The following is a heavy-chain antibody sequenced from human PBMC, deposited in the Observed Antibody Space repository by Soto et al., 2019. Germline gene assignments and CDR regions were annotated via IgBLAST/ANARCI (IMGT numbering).Heavy chain of an antibody. CDR3: ARDAYYDFWSGYSGDLYRPYYYGMDV. CDR1: GYTFTSYG. V-gene: IGHV1-18*01. Sequence: ASVKVSCKASGYTFTSYGISWVRQAPGQGLEWMGWISAYNGNTNYAQKLQGRVTMTTDTSTGTAYMELRSLRSDDTAVYYCARDAYYDFWSGYSGDLYRPYYYGMDVWGQGTTVTVSS. CDR2: ISAYNGNT. D-gene: IGHD3-3*01. J-gene: IGHJ6*02.